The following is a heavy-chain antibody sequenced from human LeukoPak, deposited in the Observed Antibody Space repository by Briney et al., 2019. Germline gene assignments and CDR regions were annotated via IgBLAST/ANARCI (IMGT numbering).Heavy chain of an antibody. D-gene: IGHD3-9*01. V-gene: IGHV3-21*01. Sequence: PGGSLRLSCAASGFTFSSYSMNWVRQAPGKGLEWVSSISSSSSYIYYADSVKGRFTISRDNAKNSLYLQMNSLRAEDTAVYYCARELLRYGYYYYGMDVWGQGTTVTVSS. J-gene: IGHJ6*02. CDR2: ISSSSSYI. CDR1: GFTFSSYS. CDR3: ARELLRYGYYYYGMDV.